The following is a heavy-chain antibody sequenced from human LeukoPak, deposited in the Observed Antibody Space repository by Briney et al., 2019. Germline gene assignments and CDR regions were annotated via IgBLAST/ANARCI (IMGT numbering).Heavy chain of an antibody. CDR1: GGSISSSSYY. J-gene: IGHJ4*02. V-gene: IGHV4-39*07. CDR3: ARDRSVGATQTDY. Sequence: SETLSLTCTVSGGSISSSSYYWGWIRQPPGKGLEWIGSIYYSGSTYYNPSLKSRVTISVDTSKNQFSLKLSSVTAADTAVYYCARDRSVGATQTDYWGQGTLVTVSS. CDR2: IYYSGST. D-gene: IGHD1-26*01.